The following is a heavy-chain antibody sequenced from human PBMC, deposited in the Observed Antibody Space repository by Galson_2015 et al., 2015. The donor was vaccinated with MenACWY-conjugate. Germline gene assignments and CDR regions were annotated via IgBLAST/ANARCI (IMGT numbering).Heavy chain of an antibody. J-gene: IGHJ4*02. D-gene: IGHD3-22*01. CDR3: ARVGQERRTLLPNFDG. Sequence: SLRLSCAASGFTFNNYWMHWVRQPPGKGLEWISYIKADGKDKFYGDSVKGRFIILRDNSKNTVYLQMNSLRGEDTGVYFCARVGQERRTLLPNFDGWGQGTRVTVSS. V-gene: IGHV3-74*01. CDR1: GFTFNNYW. CDR2: IKADGKDK.